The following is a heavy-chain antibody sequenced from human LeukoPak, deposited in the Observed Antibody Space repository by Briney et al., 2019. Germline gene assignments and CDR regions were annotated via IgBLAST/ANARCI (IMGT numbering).Heavy chain of an antibody. Sequence: TGGSQRLSCAASGFTFNDYYMSWIRQAPGKGLEWLSYINIGGTNTHYADSVKGRFTISRDNAKKSLYLEMNNLRAEDTAVYYCATDGAGFDTWGQGVLVTVSS. V-gene: IGHV3-11*01. CDR1: GFTFNDYY. CDR3: ATDGAGFDT. J-gene: IGHJ5*02. CDR2: INIGGTNT.